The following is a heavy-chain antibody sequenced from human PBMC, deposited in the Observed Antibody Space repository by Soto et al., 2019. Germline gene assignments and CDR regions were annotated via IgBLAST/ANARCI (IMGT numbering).Heavy chain of an antibody. D-gene: IGHD6-19*01. CDR2: IYWDDDK. CDR3: AHSSISIAVAGTQKFDY. CDR1: GFSLSTSGVG. V-gene: IGHV2-5*02. Sequence: QITLKESGPPLVKPTQTLTLTCTFSGFSLSTSGVGVGWIRQPPGKALEWLALIYWDDDKRYSPSLKSRLTIPKDTSKNQVVLTMTNMDPVDTATYYCAHSSISIAVAGTQKFDYWGQGTLVTVSS. J-gene: IGHJ4*02.